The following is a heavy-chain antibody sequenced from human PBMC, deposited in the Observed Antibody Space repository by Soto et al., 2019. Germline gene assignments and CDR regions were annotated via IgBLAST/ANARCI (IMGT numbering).Heavy chain of an antibody. Sequence: GASVKVSCKASGGTFSSYAISWVRQAPGQGLEWMGGIIPIFGTANYAQKFQGRVTITADKSTSTAYMELSSLRSEDTAVYYCARGEVPAAITYYYYGMDVWGQGTTVTVSS. J-gene: IGHJ6*02. CDR3: ARGEVPAAITYYYYGMDV. CDR1: GGTFSSYA. D-gene: IGHD2-2*02. V-gene: IGHV1-69*06. CDR2: IIPIFGTA.